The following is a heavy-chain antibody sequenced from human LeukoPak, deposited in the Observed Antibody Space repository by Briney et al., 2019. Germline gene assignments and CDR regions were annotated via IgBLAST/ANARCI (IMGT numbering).Heavy chain of an antibody. V-gene: IGHV4-59*01. CDR2: IYYSGST. J-gene: IGHJ4*02. Sequence: SETLSLTCAVYGGSFSGYYWSWIRQPPGKGLEWIGYIYYSGSTNYNPPLKSRVTISVDTSKNQFSLKLSSVTAADTAVYYCARERGGYIDWGQGTLVTVSS. CDR1: GGSFSGYY. CDR3: ARERGGYID. D-gene: IGHD5-12*01.